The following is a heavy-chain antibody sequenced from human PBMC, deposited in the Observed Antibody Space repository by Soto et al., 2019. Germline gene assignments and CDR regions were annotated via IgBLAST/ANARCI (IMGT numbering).Heavy chain of an antibody. J-gene: IGHJ4*02. CDR2: INGSGGST. D-gene: IGHD6-13*01. Sequence: GGSLRLSCAASGFTFSSYAMSWVRQAPGKGLEWVSAINGSGGSTYYADSVKGRFTISRDNSKNTLYLQMNSLRAEDTAVYYCAKSETGSSSWQNYWGQGTLVTVSS. CDR3: AKSETGSSSWQNY. V-gene: IGHV3-23*01. CDR1: GFTFSSYA.